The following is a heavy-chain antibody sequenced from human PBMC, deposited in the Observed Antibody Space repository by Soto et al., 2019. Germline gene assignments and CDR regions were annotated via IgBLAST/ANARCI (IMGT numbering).Heavy chain of an antibody. CDR2: IYYSGST. Sequence: PSETLSLTCTVSGGSISSSSYYWGWIRQPPGKGLEWIGSIYYSGSTYYNPSLKSRVTISVDTSKNQFSLKLSSVTAADTAVYYCARQGPYYDFWSRYPPEWFHPCGPATLLTLSS. J-gene: IGHJ5*02. CDR1: GGSISSSSYY. CDR3: ARQGPYYDFWSRYPPEWFHP. V-gene: IGHV4-39*01. D-gene: IGHD3-3*01.